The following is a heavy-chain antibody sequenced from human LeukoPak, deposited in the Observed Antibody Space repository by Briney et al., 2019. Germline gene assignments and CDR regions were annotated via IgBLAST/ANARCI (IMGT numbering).Heavy chain of an antibody. CDR1: GYTLTSYD. CDR3: ASPRYCSSTSCYYYYGMDV. V-gene: IGHV1-8*01. Sequence: ASVKVSCKASGYTLTSYDINWVRQATGQGLEWMGWMNPHSGNTGYAQKFQGRVTMTRNTSISTAYMELSSLRSEDTAVYYCASPRYCSSTSCYYYYGMDVWGQGTTVTVSS. J-gene: IGHJ6*02. CDR2: MNPHSGNT. D-gene: IGHD2-2*01.